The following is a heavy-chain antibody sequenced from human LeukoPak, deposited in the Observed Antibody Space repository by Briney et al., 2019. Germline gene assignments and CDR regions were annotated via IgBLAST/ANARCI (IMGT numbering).Heavy chain of an antibody. D-gene: IGHD3-16*01. J-gene: IGHJ1*01. CDR2: IYYSGST. Sequence: SETLSLTCTVSGGSISSYYWSWIRQPPGKGLEWIGSIYYSGSTYYNPSLKSRVTISVDTSKNQFSLKLSSVTAADTAVYYCAREFGYFQHWGQGTLVTVSS. CDR1: GGSISSYY. CDR3: AREFGYFQH. V-gene: IGHV4-39*07.